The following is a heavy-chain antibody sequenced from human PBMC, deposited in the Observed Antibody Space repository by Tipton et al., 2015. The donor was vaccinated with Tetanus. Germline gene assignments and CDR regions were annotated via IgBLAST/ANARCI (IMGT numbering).Heavy chain of an antibody. J-gene: IGHJ5*02. CDR1: GGTFSSYA. CDR3: ARGLVDTAMLISWFDP. V-gene: IGHV1-69*01. CDR2: IIPIFGTA. Sequence: QLVQSGAEVKKPGSSVKVSCKASGGTFSSYAISWVRQAPGQGLEWMGGIIPIFGTANYAQKFQGRVTITADESTSTAYMELSSLRSEYTAVYYCARGLVDTAMLISWFDPWGQGTLVTVSS. D-gene: IGHD5-18*01.